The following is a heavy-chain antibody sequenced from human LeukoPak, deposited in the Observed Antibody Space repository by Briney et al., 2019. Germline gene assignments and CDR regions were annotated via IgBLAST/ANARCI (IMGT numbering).Heavy chain of an antibody. CDR3: ARDWSGGDYYYYYYMDV. CDR1: GGSISSYY. Sequence: PSETLSLTCTVSGGSISSYYWSWIRQPAGKGLEWIGRIYTSASTNYNPSLKSRVTMSVDTSKNQFSLKLSSVTAADTAVYYCARDWSGGDYYYYYYMDVWGKGTTVTVSS. D-gene: IGHD1-26*01. J-gene: IGHJ6*03. CDR2: IYTSAST. V-gene: IGHV4-4*07.